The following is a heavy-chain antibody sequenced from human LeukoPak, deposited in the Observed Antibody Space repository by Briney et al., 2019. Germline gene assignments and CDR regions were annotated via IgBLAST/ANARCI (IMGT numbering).Heavy chain of an antibody. D-gene: IGHD3-22*01. J-gene: IGHJ4*02. Sequence: GGSLRLSCAASGFTFSSYAMSWVRQAPGKGLEWVSAISGSGGSTYYADSVKGRFTISRDNSKNTLYLQMNSLRAEDTAVYYCAKGYDSSGYYLGLDYWGQGTLVTVSS. CDR1: GFTFSSYA. V-gene: IGHV3-23*01. CDR3: AKGYDSSGYYLGLDY. CDR2: ISGSGGST.